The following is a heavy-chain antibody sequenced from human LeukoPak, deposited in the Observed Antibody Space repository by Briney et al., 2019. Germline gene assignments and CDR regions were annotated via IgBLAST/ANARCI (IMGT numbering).Heavy chain of an antibody. J-gene: IGHJ4*02. V-gene: IGHV3-11*04. Sequence: GGSLRLSCAASEFTFSDFHMNWIRQAPGKGLEWISHISNTGSTIYYADPVKGRFTISGDSAKNSLYLQVKSLRVEDTGVYYCAREGSRSSFYFDYWGQGTLVTVSS. D-gene: IGHD6-6*01. CDR2: ISNTGSTI. CDR3: AREGSRSSFYFDY. CDR1: EFTFSDFH.